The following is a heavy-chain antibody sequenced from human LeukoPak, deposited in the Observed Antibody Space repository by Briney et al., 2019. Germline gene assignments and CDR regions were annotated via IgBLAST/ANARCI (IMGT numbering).Heavy chain of an antibody. J-gene: IGHJ4*02. CDR3: ARRLAL. Sequence: GTSLRLSCAASGFTFSTYGMNWVRQAPGKGLEWVSYIDGSSRSIYYADSVRGRFTVSRDNAKISVFLQMNSLTDEDTAVYFCARRLALWGQGTLVTVSS. CDR1: GFTFSTYG. D-gene: IGHD6-19*01. V-gene: IGHV3-48*02. CDR2: IDGSSRSI.